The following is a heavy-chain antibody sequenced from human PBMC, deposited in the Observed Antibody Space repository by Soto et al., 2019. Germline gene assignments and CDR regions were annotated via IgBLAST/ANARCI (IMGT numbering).Heavy chain of an antibody. CDR3: ARSDSSGKD. CDR1: GGSISSSSYY. J-gene: IGHJ4*02. D-gene: IGHD3-22*01. Sequence: TLSLTCTVYGGSISSSSYYWGWIRQPPGKGLEWIGSIYYSGSTYYNPSLKSRVTISVDTSKNQFSLKLSSVTAADTAVYYCARSDSSGKDWGQGTLVTVSS. CDR2: IYYSGST. V-gene: IGHV4-39*01.